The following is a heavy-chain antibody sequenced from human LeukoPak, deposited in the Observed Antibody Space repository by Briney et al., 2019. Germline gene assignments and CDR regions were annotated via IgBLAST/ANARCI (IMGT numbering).Heavy chain of an antibody. J-gene: IGHJ4*02. CDR1: GGSISSGSYY. CDR2: IYTSGST. V-gene: IGHV4-61*02. CDR3: ARGHMDTAMDR. D-gene: IGHD5-18*01. Sequence: SQTLSLTCTVSGGSISSGSYYWSWVRQPAGKGLEWIGRIYTSGSTNYNPSLKSRVTISVDTSKNQFSLKLSSATAADTAVYYCARGHMDTAMDRWGQGTLVTVSS.